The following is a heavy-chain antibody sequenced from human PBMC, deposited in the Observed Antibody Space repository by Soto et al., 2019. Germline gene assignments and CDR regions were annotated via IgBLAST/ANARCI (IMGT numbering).Heavy chain of an antibody. CDR2: IYYSGST. CDR3: ARVFSIYYDSSGYPGDAFDI. D-gene: IGHD3-22*01. J-gene: IGHJ3*02. CDR1: GGSISSYY. Sequence: PSETLSLTCTVSGGSISSYYWSWIRQPPGKGLERIGYIYYSGSTNYNPSLKSRVTISVDTSKNQFSLKLSSVTAADTAVYYCARVFSIYYDSSGYPGDAFDIWGQGTMVTVS. V-gene: IGHV4-59*01.